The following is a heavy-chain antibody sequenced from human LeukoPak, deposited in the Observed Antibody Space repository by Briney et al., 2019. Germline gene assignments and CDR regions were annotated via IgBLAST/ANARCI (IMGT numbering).Heavy chain of an antibody. CDR1: GVSISSYY. V-gene: IGHV4-4*07. CDR3: ARETGIPWEQGWFDP. J-gene: IGHJ5*02. D-gene: IGHD1-26*01. Sequence: SETLSLTCTVSGVSISSYYWSWIRQPAGKGLEWIGRIYTSGSTNYNPSSKSRVTMSVDTSKNQFSLKLSSVTAADTAVYYCARETGIPWEQGWFDPWGQGTLVTVSS. CDR2: IYTSGST.